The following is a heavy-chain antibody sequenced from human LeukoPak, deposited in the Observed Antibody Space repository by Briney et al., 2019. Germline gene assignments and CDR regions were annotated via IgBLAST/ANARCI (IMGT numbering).Heavy chain of an antibody. V-gene: IGHV3-33*06. CDR1: KVTLSHYG. J-gene: IGHJ4*02. Sequence: GGSLRLSRAAPKVTLSHYGMHWVRQAPGKGLEWVAVIWNDGSSQYYADSVKGRFTVSRDNSQKTLYLQMNSLRPEDTAVYYCAKDAERGFDYSNSLEKWGQGTLVTVSS. CDR3: AKDAERGFDYSNSLEK. CDR2: IWNDGSSQ. D-gene: IGHD4-11*01.